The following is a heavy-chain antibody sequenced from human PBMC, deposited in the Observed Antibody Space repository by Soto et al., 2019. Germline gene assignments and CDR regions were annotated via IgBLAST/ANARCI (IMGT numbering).Heavy chain of an antibody. CDR1: GDSVSSNSAA. CDR3: ARIHSSSSSDMDV. CDR2: TYYRSKWYY. J-gene: IGHJ6*02. D-gene: IGHD6-6*01. V-gene: IGHV6-1*01. Sequence: AQTLSLTCAISGDSVSSNSAAWNWIRQSPSRGLEWLGRTYYRSKWYYGYAVSVKSRITIKPDTSKNQFSLQLNSVTPEDTAVYYCARIHSSSSSDMDVWGQGTTVTVSS.